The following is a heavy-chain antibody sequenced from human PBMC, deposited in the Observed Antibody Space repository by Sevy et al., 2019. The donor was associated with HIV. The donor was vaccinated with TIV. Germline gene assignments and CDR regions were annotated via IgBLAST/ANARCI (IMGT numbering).Heavy chain of an antibody. J-gene: IGHJ4*02. CDR3: ASTRDYFDNSASYFDY. CDR2: FDPEDGET. D-gene: IGHD3-22*01. CDR1: GKTLTDIS. V-gene: IGHV1-24*01. Sequence: ASVKVSCKVSGKTLTDISIHWVRQAPGKGLEWMVSFDPEDGETTYAQNFQDRVIVTEDTSTDTAYMELSSLRFEDTAGYYCASTRDYFDNSASYFDYWGQGTLVTVSS.